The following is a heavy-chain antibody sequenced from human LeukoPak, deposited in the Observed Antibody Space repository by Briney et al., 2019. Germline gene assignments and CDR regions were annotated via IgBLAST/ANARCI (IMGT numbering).Heavy chain of an antibody. CDR1: GVTFDRYS. D-gene: IGHD3-16*01. V-gene: IGHV3-21*01. CDR2: ISGVGIYK. CDR3: ASSDYVWGKPYYFDF. Sequence: GGSLRLSCAVFGVTFDRYSMNWVRQAPGKGLEWVSSISGVGIYKYYADSVKGRFTISRDNSNNSVYLQMDSLSAEDTAVYYCASSDYVWGKPYYFDFWGHGTLLTVSS. J-gene: IGHJ4*01.